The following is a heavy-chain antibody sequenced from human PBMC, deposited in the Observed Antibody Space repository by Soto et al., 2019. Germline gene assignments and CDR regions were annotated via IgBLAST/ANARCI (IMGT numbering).Heavy chain of an antibody. CDR3: ARAVSGFGELLIAAFDI. J-gene: IGHJ3*02. V-gene: IGHV5-51*01. CDR2: IYPGDSDT. Sequence: GESLKISCKGSGYSFTSYWIGWVRQMPGKGLEWMGIIYPGDSDTRYSPSFQGQVTISADKSISTAYLQWSSLKASDTAMYYCARAVSGFGELLIAAFDIWGQGTMVTVSS. CDR1: GYSFTSYW. D-gene: IGHD3-10*01.